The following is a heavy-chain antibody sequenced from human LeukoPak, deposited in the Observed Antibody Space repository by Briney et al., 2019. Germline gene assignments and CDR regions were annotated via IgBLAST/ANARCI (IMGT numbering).Heavy chain of an antibody. CDR2: IYTSGST. CDR3: ARDMGVVPAAIRAFDI. J-gene: IGHJ3*02. CDR1: GGSISSYY. V-gene: IGHV4-4*07. D-gene: IGHD2-2*02. Sequence: SETLSLTCTVSGGSISSYYWSWIRQPAGKGLEWIGRIYTSGSTNYNPSLKSRVTMSVDTSKNQFSLKLSSVTAADTAVYYCARDMGVVPAAIRAFDIWGQGTMVTVSS.